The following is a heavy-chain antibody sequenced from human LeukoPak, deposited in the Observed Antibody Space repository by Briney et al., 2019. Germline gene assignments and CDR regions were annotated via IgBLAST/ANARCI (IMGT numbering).Heavy chain of an antibody. V-gene: IGHV3-66*02. CDR3: ARHGAYEENYFDF. J-gene: IGHJ4*02. D-gene: IGHD5-12*01. CDR2: IYTADGT. CDR1: GFIVNNNF. Sequence: GGSLRLSCAASGFIVNNNFMSWVRQAPGKELEWVAVIYTADGTHYADSVKGRFTISRDSSRNTLYLQMNSLRGEDTAVYYGARHGAYEENYFDFWGQGTQVTVSS.